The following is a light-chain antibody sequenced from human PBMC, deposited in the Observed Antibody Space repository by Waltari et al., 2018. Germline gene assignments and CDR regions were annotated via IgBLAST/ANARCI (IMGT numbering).Light chain of an antibody. Sequence: QSVLTQPSSASGTPGQRVTISCSGRSSNIGSNSVSWYKQFPGTAPKLLIYIDNQRPPGVPARFSGSKSGTSASLAISGLQSEDEADYYCAAWDDSLNGSVAFGGGTKLTVL. CDR1: SSNIGSNS. V-gene: IGLV1-44*01. CDR3: AAWDDSLNGSVA. CDR2: IDN. J-gene: IGLJ2*01.